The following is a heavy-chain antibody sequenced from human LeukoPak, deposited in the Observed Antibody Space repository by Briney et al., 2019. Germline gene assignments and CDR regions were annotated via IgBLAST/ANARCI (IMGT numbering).Heavy chain of an antibody. CDR2: INHSGST. CDR3: ARGTRDLKRYFDY. D-gene: IGHD5-24*01. CDR1: GGSFSGYY. V-gene: IGHV4-34*01. Sequence: SETLSLTCAVYGGSFSGYYWSWIRQPPGKGLEWIGEINHSGSTNYNPSLESRVTISVDTSKNQFSLKLSSVTAADTAVYYCARGTRDLKRYFDYWGQGTLVTVSS. J-gene: IGHJ4*02.